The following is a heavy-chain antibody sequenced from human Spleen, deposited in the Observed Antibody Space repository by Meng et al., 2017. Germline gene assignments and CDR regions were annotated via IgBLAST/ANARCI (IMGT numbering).Heavy chain of an antibody. CDR1: GGSFSGYY. CDR2: INHSGST. J-gene: IGHJ4*02. V-gene: IGHV4-34*01. CDR3: ARGPTTMAHDFDY. D-gene: IGHD4-11*01. Sequence: HVQLQEVGAGLLKPSEPLSLTCAVYGGSFSGYYWSWIRQPPGKGLEWIGEINHSGSTNYNPSLKSRATISVDTSQNSLSLKLSSVTAADSAVYYCARGPTTMAHDFDYWGQGTLVTVSS.